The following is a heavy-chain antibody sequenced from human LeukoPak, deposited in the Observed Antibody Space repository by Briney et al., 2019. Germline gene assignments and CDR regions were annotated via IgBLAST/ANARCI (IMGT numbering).Heavy chain of an antibody. J-gene: IGHJ4*02. CDR2: MNPNSGNT. Sequence: ASVKVSCKASGYTFTSYDINWVRQATGQGLEWMGWMNPNSGNTGYAQKFQGRVTMTRNTSISTAYMELSSLRSEDTAVYYCARRLSGGWDDTFDYWGQGNLVTVFS. V-gene: IGHV1-8*01. CDR3: ARRLSGGWDDTFDY. CDR1: GYTFTSYD. D-gene: IGHD6-19*01.